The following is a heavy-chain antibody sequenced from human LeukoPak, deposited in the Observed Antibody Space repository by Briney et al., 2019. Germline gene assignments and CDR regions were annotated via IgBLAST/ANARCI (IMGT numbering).Heavy chain of an antibody. CDR1: GFTFSSYA. D-gene: IGHD1-26*01. Sequence: GGSLRLSCAASGFTFSSYAMHWVRQAPGKGLEWVAVISYDGSSKYYADSVKGRYTISRDNAKNSLYLQMNSLRAEDTAVYYCARDAVGATGIGVYYGMDVWGQGTTVTVSS. CDR2: ISYDGSSK. V-gene: IGHV3-30-3*01. CDR3: ARDAVGATGIGVYYGMDV. J-gene: IGHJ6*02.